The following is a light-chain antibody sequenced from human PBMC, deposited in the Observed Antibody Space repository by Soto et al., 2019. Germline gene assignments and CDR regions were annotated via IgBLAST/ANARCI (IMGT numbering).Light chain of an antibody. J-gene: IGLJ1*01. V-gene: IGLV1-51*02. Sequence: QAVVTQPPSVSAAPGQKVTISCSGSSSNIGNNYVSWYQQLPGTAPKLLIYENNKRPSGIPDRFSGSKSGTSATLGITGLQTGDEADYYCGTWDSSLSAVFGTGTQLTVL. CDR1: SSNIGNNY. CDR2: ENN. CDR3: GTWDSSLSAV.